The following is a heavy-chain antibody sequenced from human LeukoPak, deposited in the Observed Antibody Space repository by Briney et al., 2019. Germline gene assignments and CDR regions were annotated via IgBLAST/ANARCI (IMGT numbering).Heavy chain of an antibody. CDR2: IYTSGST. Sequence: SSETLSLTCTVPGGSISSYFCNWIRQSAGKGLEWIGRIYTSGSTNYNPSLKSRVTMSVDTSKNQFSLKLSSVTAADTAVYYCARETRDSIGYYCDYWGQGTLVTVSS. CDR1: GGSISSYF. V-gene: IGHV4-4*07. CDR3: ARETRDSIGYYCDY. D-gene: IGHD3-22*01. J-gene: IGHJ4*02.